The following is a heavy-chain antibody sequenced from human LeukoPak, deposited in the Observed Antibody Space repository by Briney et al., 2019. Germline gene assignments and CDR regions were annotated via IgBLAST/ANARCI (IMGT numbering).Heavy chain of an antibody. J-gene: IGHJ5*02. D-gene: IGHD6-13*01. V-gene: IGHV4-34*01. Sequence: TTSETLSLTCAVYGGSFSGYYWSWIRQPPGKGLEWIGEINHSGSTNYNPSLKSRVTISVDTSKNQFSLKLSFVTAADTAVYYCARGGAAAGTRSVGFDPWGQGTLVTVSS. CDR3: ARGGAAAGTRSVGFDP. CDR1: GGSFSGYY. CDR2: INHSGST.